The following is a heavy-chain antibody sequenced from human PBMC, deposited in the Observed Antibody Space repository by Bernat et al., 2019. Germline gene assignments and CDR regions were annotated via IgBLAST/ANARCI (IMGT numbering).Heavy chain of an antibody. CDR1: GFTFSSYS. CDR3: ARDRGYTYVREFPDY. CDR2: ISSSSSTI. Sequence: EVQLVESGGGLVQPGGSLRLSCAASGFTFSSYSMNWVRQAPGKGLEWVSYISSSSSTIYYADSVKGQFTVSRENAKNSLYMQMNSLGAEDTAVYYCARDRGYTYVREFPDYWGQGTLVTVSS. D-gene: IGHD5-18*01. V-gene: IGHV3-48*01. J-gene: IGHJ4*02.